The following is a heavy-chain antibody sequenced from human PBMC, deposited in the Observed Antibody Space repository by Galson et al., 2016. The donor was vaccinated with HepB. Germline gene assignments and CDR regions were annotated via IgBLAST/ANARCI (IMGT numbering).Heavy chain of an antibody. V-gene: IGHV3-48*02. CDR1: GFTFNTYS. D-gene: IGHD3-3*01. J-gene: IGHJ4*02. Sequence: SLRLSCAASGFTFNTYSMNWVRQSTGKGLEWVSYIDTSSNSIVYADSVKGRFTISRDDAKSSLYLQMNSQREEDTALYYCVRDFRSSCTFGCWGQGSLVTVSS. CDR2: IDTSSNSI. CDR3: VRDFRSSCTFGC.